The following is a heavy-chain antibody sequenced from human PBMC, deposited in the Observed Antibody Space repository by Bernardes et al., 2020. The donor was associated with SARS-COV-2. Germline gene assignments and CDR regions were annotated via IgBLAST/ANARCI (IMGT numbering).Heavy chain of an antibody. V-gene: IGHV3-53*01. CDR1: GFTVSTKY. D-gene: IGHD1-1*01. J-gene: IGHJ4*02. CDR2: IYSSGTT. CDR3: SREGLETGLDY. Sequence: GVSLRLSCAASGFTVSTKYMNWIRQAPGKGLEWVSIIYSSGTTNYADSVKGRFTISRDNSKNILYLQMNSLRAEDRAVYYCSREGLETGLDYWGKGTVVTVSS.